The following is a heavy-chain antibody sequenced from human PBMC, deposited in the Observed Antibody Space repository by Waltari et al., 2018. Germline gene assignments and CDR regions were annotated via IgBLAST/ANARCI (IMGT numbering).Heavy chain of an antibody. CDR2: IFSNAEK. D-gene: IGHD2-2*01. V-gene: IGHV2-26*01. J-gene: IGHJ6*03. CDR1: GFSLSNARMG. CDR3: ARMMSEGGLYCSSTSCYYYYYCMNV. Sequence: QVTLKESGPVLVKPTETLTLTCTVSGFSLSNARMGVSWIRQPPGKALEWLAHIFSNAEKSYSTSRQSRRTISKDTSKSQVVLTMTNMDPLDTATYYCARMMSEGGLYCSSTSCYYYYYCMNVWGKGTTFTVSS.